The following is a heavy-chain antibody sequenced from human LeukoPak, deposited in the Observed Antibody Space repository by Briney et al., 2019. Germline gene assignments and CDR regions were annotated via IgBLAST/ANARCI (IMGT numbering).Heavy chain of an antibody. CDR2: IRSKANSYAT. Sequence: GGSLRLSCAASGFTFSGSAMHWVRQASGKGLEWVGRIRSKANSYATAYAASVKGRFTISRDDSKNTAYLQMNSLKTEDTALYYCTRQRPRSVLRFSEWLSFDAFDIWGQGTMVTVSS. D-gene: IGHD3-3*01. CDR1: GFTFSGSA. V-gene: IGHV3-73*01. J-gene: IGHJ3*02. CDR3: TRQRPRSVLRFSEWLSFDAFDI.